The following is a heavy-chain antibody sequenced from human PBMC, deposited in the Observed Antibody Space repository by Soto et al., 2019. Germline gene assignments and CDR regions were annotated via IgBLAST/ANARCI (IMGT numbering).Heavy chain of an antibody. D-gene: IGHD2-2*01. Sequence: ASVKVSCKASGYTFTSYDINWVRQATGQGLEWMGWMNPNSGNTGYAQKFQGRVTMTRNTSISTAYMELSSLRAEDTVVYYCARNGLWGYCSSTSCHQFDPWGQGTLVTVSS. J-gene: IGHJ5*02. CDR3: ARNGLWGYCSSTSCHQFDP. CDR2: MNPNSGNT. CDR1: GYTFTSYD. V-gene: IGHV1-8*01.